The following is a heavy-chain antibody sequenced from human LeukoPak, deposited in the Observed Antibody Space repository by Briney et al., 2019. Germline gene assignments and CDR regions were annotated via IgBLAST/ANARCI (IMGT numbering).Heavy chain of an antibody. CDR3: ARGSPYYYGSGSRPFDY. V-gene: IGHV4-34*01. Sequence: SETLSLTCAVYGGSFSGYYWSWIRQPPGKGLEWIGSIYHSGSTYYNPSLKSRVTISVDTSKNQFSLKLSSVTAADTAVYYCARGSPYYYGSGSRPFDYWGQGTLVTVSS. CDR1: GGSFSGYY. CDR2: IYHSGST. D-gene: IGHD3-10*01. J-gene: IGHJ4*02.